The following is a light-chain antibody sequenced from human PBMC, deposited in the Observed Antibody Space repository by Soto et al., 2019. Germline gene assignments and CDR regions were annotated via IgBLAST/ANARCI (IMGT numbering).Light chain of an antibody. J-gene: IGKJ3*01. CDR2: GAS. CDR1: QTIDNNH. V-gene: IGKV3-20*01. Sequence: EIVLTQSPGTLSLSPGERATLSCRASQTIDNNHLAWYQQKPGQAPRLLFYGASTRATGIPDSFSGSGSGTDFTLTISRLEPDDFAVYYCQQYVWSPPFTFGPGTKVDIK. CDR3: QQYVWSPPFT.